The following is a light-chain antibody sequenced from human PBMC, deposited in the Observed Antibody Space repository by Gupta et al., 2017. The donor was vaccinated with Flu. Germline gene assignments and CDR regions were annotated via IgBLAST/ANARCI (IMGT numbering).Light chain of an antibody. CDR1: SSDFVGYDY. CDR3: SSYTNTNTVVV. V-gene: IGLV2-14*01. J-gene: IGLJ2*01. CDR2: EFS. Sequence: ITSTVTSSDFVGYDYVSWYQQPPGKAPELMIFEFSRRPSGISDRFSGSKSGNTASLTIAGLLAEDEAYYYCSSYTNTNTVVVFGGGTKLTVL.